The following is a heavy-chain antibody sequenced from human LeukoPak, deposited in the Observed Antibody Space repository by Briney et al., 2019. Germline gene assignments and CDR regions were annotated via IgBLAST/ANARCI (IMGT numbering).Heavy chain of an antibody. V-gene: IGHV1-18*01. CDR1: GYTFTSYG. CDR2: ISAYNGNT. Sequence: ASVKVSCKASGYTFTSYGISWVRQAPGQGLEWMGWISAYNGNTNYAQKLQGRVTMTTDTSTSTAYMELRSLRSEDTAVYYCARVRAVAGTRGWFDPWGQGTLVTVSS. D-gene: IGHD6-19*01. CDR3: ARVRAVAGTRGWFDP. J-gene: IGHJ5*02.